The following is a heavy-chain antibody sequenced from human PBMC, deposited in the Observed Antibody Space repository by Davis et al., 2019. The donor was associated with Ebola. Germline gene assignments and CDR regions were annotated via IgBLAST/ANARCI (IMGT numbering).Heavy chain of an antibody. Sequence: GSLRLSCAASGFTFSSYWMSWVRQAPGKGLEWVANIKQDGSEKYYVDSVKGRFTISRDNAKNSLYLQMNSLRAEDTAVYYCARTRWLRGIYFDYWGQGTLVTVSS. CDR2: IKQDGSEK. J-gene: IGHJ4*02. CDR3: ARTRWLRGIYFDY. D-gene: IGHD5-12*01. CDR1: GFTFSSYW. V-gene: IGHV3-7*01.